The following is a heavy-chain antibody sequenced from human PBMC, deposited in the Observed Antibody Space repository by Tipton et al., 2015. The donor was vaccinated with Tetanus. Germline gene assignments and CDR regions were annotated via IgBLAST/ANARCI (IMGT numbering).Heavy chain of an antibody. V-gene: IGHV4-34*09. CDR1: GGSFSGYY. CDR2: INHSGST. J-gene: IGHJ6*02. Sequence: TLSLTCAVYGGSFSGYYWSWIRQPPGKGLEWIGEINHSGSTNYNPSLKSRVTISVDTSKNQFSLKLSSVTAADTAVYYCARARTGALYYYYGMDVWGQGTTVTVSS. CDR3: ARARTGALYYYYGMDV. D-gene: IGHD3-10*01.